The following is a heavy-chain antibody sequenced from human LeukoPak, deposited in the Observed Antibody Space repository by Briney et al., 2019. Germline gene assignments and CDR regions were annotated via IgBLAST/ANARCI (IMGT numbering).Heavy chain of an antibody. D-gene: IGHD3-3*01. V-gene: IGHV1-18*01. CDR1: GYTFTSYG. Sequence: ASVKVSCKASGYTFTSYGISWVRQAPGQGREWMGWISAYNGNTNYAQKLQGRVTMTTDTSTSTAYMELSSLRSEDTAVYYCARVNYDFWSGYYLDYWGQGTLVTVSS. CDR2: ISAYNGNT. CDR3: ARVNYDFWSGYYLDY. J-gene: IGHJ4*02.